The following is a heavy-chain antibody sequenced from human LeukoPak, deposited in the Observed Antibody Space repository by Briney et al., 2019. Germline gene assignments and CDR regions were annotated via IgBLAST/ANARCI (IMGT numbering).Heavy chain of an antibody. CDR2: ISGDGGST. Sequence: GGSLRLSCAASGFTFDDYAMHWVRQAPGKGLEWVSLISGDGGSTYYADSVKGRFTISRDNSKNSLYLQMNSLRTEDTALYYCAKDWQYYYDSSGYLQHWGQGTLVIVSS. J-gene: IGHJ1*01. CDR1: GFTFDDYA. V-gene: IGHV3-43*02. CDR3: AKDWQYYYDSSGYLQH. D-gene: IGHD3-22*01.